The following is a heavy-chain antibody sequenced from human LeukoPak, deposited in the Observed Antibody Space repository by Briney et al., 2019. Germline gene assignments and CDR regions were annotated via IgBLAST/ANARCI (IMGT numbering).Heavy chain of an antibody. CDR1: GVSISSRDYY. CDR3: ARPYYYDSRIDP. J-gene: IGHJ5*02. D-gene: IGHD3-22*01. V-gene: IGHV4-30-4*01. Sequence: SETLSLTCTVSGVSISSRDYYWSWIRQPPGKGLEWVGYMYYSGSAYYNPSLKSRATISVDTSKIQFSLKLSSVTAADTAVYFCARPYYYDSRIDPWGQGTLVTVSS. CDR2: MYYSGSA.